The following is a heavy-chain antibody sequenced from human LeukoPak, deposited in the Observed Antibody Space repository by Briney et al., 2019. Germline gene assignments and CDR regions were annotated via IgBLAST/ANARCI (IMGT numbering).Heavy chain of an antibody. CDR2: IYNSGST. D-gene: IGHD3-10*01. V-gene: IGHV4-59*08. Sequence: SETLSLTRTVSGGSINSYYWSWIRQPPGKGLEWIGYIYNSGSTNYNPSLKSRVTISEDTSKNQFSLKLSSVTAADTAVYYCARSQSLWFGAYAFDIWGQGTMVTVSS. J-gene: IGHJ3*02. CDR3: ARSQSLWFGAYAFDI. CDR1: GGSINSYY.